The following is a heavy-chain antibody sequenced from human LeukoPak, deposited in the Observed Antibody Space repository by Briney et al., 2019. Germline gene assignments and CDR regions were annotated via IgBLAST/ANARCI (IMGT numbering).Heavy chain of an antibody. V-gene: IGHV3-30*04. CDR1: GFTFGSYV. CDR2: ISYDATNE. Sequence: PGTSLRLSCAASGFTFGSYVMHWVRQAPGKGLEWVTVISYDATNENYADSVKGRFTISRDNSKNTLYLQMNSLRPEDTAVYYCARDPRSSGYFFDYWGQGTLVTVSS. D-gene: IGHD3-22*01. J-gene: IGHJ4*02. CDR3: ARDPRSSGYFFDY.